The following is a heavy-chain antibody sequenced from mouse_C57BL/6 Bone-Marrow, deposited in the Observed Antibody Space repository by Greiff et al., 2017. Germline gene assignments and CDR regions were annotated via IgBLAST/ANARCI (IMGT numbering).Heavy chain of an antibody. Sequence: EVQVVESGGGLVQPGGSLKLSCAASGFTFSDYYMSWVRQTPEKRLTWVAYISNGGGSTYYPDTVKGRFTISRDHAKNTLYLQLSRLKSEDTAMYYCERRPDGNYAMDYGGQGTSVTVSA. CDR1: GFTFSDYY. J-gene: IGHJ4*01. CDR3: ERRPDGNYAMDY. CDR2: ISNGGGST. V-gene: IGHV5-12*01. D-gene: IGHD2-1*01.